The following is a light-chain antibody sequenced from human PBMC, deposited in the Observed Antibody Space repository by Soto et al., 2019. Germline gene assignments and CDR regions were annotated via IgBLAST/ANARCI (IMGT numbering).Light chain of an antibody. CDR1: SSDVGGYNY. J-gene: IGLJ1*01. CDR2: EVS. CDR3: SSYTSSSTLYV. Sequence: QSVLTQPAFVSGSPGQSITISCTGTSSDVGGYNYVSWYQRHPGKAPKVMIYEVSNRPSGVSNRFSGSKSGNTASLTISGLQAEDEADYYCSSYTSSSTLYVFGAGTKVTVL. V-gene: IGLV2-14*01.